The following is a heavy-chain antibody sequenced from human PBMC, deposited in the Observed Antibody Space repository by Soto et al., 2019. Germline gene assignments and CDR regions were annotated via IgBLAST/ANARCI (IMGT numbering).Heavy chain of an antibody. CDR1: GFTFSSYA. Sequence: GGALRVSCAASGFTFSSYAMHWVRQAPGKGLEWVAVISYDGSNKYYADSVKGRFTISRDNSKNTLYLQMNSLRAEDTAVYYCARGQYCSGGSCYDDAFDIWGQGTMVTVSS. J-gene: IGHJ3*02. CDR2: ISYDGSNK. V-gene: IGHV3-30-3*01. D-gene: IGHD2-15*01. CDR3: ARGQYCSGGSCYDDAFDI.